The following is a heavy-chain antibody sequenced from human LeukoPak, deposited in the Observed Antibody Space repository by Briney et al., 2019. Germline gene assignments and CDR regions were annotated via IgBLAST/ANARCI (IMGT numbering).Heavy chain of an antibody. CDR3: AKDSYGDYVETGWFDP. J-gene: IGHJ5*02. D-gene: IGHD4-17*01. V-gene: IGHV3-9*01. Sequence: PGGSLRLSCAASGFTFDDYAMHWVRQAPGKGLEWVSGISWNSGSIGYADSVKGRFTISRDNAKNSLYLLMNSLRAEDTAVYYCAKDSYGDYVETGWFDPWGQGTLVTVSS. CDR1: GFTFDDYA. CDR2: ISWNSGSI.